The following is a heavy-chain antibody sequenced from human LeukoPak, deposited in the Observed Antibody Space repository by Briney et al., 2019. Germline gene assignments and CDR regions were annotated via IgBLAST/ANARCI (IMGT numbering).Heavy chain of an antibody. CDR3: ANPWGTKDVYWFDP. Sequence: GGSLRLSCAASGFAFSSYAMSWVRQAPGKGLEWVSAISASGGSTYYADSLKGRFTISRDNSKNTLYLQMNSLRAEDTAVYYCANPWGTKDVYWFDPWGQGTPVTVSS. J-gene: IGHJ5*02. CDR2: ISASGGST. V-gene: IGHV3-23*01. D-gene: IGHD2-8*01. CDR1: GFAFSSYA.